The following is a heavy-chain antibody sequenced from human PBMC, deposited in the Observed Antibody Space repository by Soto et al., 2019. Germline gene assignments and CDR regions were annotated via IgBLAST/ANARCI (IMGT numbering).Heavy chain of an antibody. D-gene: IGHD5-18*01. CDR3: ARDTARGYSYGEYYYYGMDV. J-gene: IGHJ6*02. Sequence: QVQLVESGGGLVKPGGSLRLSCAASGFTFSDYYMSWIRQAPGKGLEWVSYISSSGSTIYYADSVKGRFTISRDNAKNSLYLQMNSLRAEDTAVYYCARDTARGYSYGEYYYYGMDVWGQGTTVTVSS. CDR2: ISSSGSTI. V-gene: IGHV3-11*01. CDR1: GFTFSDYY.